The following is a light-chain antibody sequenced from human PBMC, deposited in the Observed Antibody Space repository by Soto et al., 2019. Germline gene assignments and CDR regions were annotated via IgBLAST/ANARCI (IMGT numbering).Light chain of an antibody. CDR2: GAS. CDR3: QQYNDRLWT. J-gene: IGKJ1*01. CDR1: QSVTYN. V-gene: IGKV3-15*01. Sequence: IKVTHSPATLSASAWYRFTLSFRASQSVTYNLAWYQQRPGQAPRLLIYGASTRATGIPPRFSGRGSGTEFTLTITSLQSEDFAVYFCQQYNDRLWTFGQGTKVDI.